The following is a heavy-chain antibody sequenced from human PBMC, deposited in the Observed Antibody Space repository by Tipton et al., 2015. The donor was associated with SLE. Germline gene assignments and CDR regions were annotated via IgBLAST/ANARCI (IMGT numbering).Heavy chain of an antibody. CDR2: IYYSGST. J-gene: IGHJ4*02. CDR1: GGSISSSSYY. V-gene: IGHV4-39*07. Sequence: TLSLTCTVSGGSISSSSYYWGWIRQPPGKGLEWIGSIYYSGSTYYNPSLKSRVTISVDTSKNRFSLKLSSVTAADTAVYYCARLGIAVAGPSDYWGQGTLVTVSS. D-gene: IGHD6-19*01. CDR3: ARLGIAVAGPSDY.